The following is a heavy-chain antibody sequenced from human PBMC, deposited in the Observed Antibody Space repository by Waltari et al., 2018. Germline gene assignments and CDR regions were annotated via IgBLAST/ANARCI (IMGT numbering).Heavy chain of an antibody. V-gene: IGHV3-48*04. J-gene: IGHJ2*01. CDR2: ISSSSSTI. D-gene: IGHD6-6*01. CDR3: ARDNKYSSSPNGYFDL. Sequence: EVQLVESGGGLVQPGGSLRLSCAASGFTFSSYSMTWVRQAPGKGLEWVSYISSSSSTIYYADSVKGRFTISRDNAKNSLYLQMNSLRAEDTAVYYCARDNKYSSSPNGYFDLWGRGTLVTVSS. CDR1: GFTFSSYS.